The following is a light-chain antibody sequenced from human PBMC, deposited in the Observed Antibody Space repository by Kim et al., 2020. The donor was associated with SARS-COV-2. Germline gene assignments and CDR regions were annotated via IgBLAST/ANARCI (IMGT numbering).Light chain of an antibody. CDR2: GAS. J-gene: IGKJ1*01. Sequence: EIVLTQSPGTLSLSPGERATLSCRASQSVSSNYLAWYQQRPGQAPRLLIYGASSRATGISDRFSGSGSGTDFTLTISRLEPEDFAVYYCHQYVSSPRTFGQGTKVDIK. V-gene: IGKV3-20*01. CDR1: QSVSSNY. CDR3: HQYVSSPRT.